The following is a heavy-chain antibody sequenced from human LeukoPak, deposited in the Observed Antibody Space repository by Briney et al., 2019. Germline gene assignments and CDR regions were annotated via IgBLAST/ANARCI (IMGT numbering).Heavy chain of an antibody. V-gene: IGHV1-2*02. J-gene: IGHJ4*02. CDR2: INPNSGGT. D-gene: IGHD4/OR15-4a*01. Sequence: ASVKVSCKASGYTFTDYYLHWVRQAPGQGLEWMGWINPNSGGTNSAQQFQGRVTMTRDTSTSTAYMELTRLTSDDTAVFYCARLKGASDYWGRGTLVTVSS. CDR1: GYTFTDYY. CDR3: ARLKGASDY.